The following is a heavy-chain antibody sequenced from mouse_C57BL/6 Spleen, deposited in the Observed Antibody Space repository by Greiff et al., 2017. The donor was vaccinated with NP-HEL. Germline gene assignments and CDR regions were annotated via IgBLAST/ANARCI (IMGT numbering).Heavy chain of an antibody. Sequence: DVKLVESGGGLVKPGGSLKLSCAASGFTFSDYGMHWVRQAPEKGLEWVAYISSGSSTIYYADTVKGRFTISRDNAKNTLFLQMTSLRSEDTAMYYCASSSYGSSYYAMDYWGQGTSVTVSS. J-gene: IGHJ4*01. CDR1: GFTFSDYG. D-gene: IGHD1-1*01. CDR2: ISSGSSTI. V-gene: IGHV5-17*01. CDR3: ASSSYGSSYYAMDY.